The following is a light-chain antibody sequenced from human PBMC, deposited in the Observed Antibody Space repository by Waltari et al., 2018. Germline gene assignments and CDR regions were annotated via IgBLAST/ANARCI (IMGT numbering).Light chain of an antibody. V-gene: IGLV1-51*01. CDR3: GTWDTSLSAWV. CDR1: SSNIGSKY. J-gene: IGLJ3*02. Sequence: QSVLTQAPSVSAAPGQKVTISCAGSSSNIGSKYVSWYPQFPGTAPKLLIYDNDKRPSGIPDRVSASKAGTSATLGITGLQTGDEANYYCGTWDTSLSAWVFGGGTKLTVL. CDR2: DND.